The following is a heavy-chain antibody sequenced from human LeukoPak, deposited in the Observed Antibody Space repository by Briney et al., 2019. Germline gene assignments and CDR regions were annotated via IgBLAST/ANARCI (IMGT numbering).Heavy chain of an antibody. D-gene: IGHD3-3*01. CDR3: ARGPPFWSGYG. CDR2: INHSGST. Sequence: SETLSLTCVVYGGSFSGYYWSWIRQPPGKGLEWIGEINHSGSTNYNPSLKSRVTISVDTSKNQFSLKLSSVTAADTAVYYCARGPPFWSGYGGGQGTLVTVSS. CDR1: GGSFSGYY. J-gene: IGHJ4*02. V-gene: IGHV4-34*01.